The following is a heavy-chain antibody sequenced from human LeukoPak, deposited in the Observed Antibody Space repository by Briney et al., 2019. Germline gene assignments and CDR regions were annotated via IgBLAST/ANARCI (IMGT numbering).Heavy chain of an antibody. J-gene: IGHJ4*02. Sequence: GGSLRLSCAASGFTFSDHYMSWIRQAPGKGLEWVSYISTGGSYTVYADSVKGRFTVSRDNAKKSLHLQMNSLRAEDTAVYYCAKALDYWYFDYWGQGTLVTVSS. CDR3: AKALDYWYFDY. V-gene: IGHV3-11*05. CDR2: ISTGGSYT. CDR1: GFTFSDHY. D-gene: IGHD2/OR15-2a*01.